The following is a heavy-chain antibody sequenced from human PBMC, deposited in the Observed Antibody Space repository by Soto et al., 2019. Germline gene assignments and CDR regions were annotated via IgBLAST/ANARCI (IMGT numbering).Heavy chain of an antibody. CDR3: ARDQGGYSSGYDY. J-gene: IGHJ4*02. Sequence: PGGSLRLSCAASGFTVSSNYMSWVRQAPGKGLEWVSVIYSGGSTYYADSVKGRFTISRDNSKNTLYLQMNSLRAEDMAVYYCARDQGGYSSGYDYWGQGTLVTGSS. V-gene: IGHV3-53*01. D-gene: IGHD6-19*01. CDR2: IYSGGST. CDR1: GFTVSSNY.